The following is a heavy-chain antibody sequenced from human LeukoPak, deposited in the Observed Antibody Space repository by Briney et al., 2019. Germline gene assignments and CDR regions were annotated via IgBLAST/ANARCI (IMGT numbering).Heavy chain of an antibody. CDR2: INHSGST. Sequence: PSETLSLTCAVYGGSFSGYYWSWIRQPPGKGLEWIGEINHSGSTNYNPSLKSRVTISVDTSKNQFSLKLSSVTAADTAVYYCARGPSSGYYHAFDIWGQGTMVTVSS. CDR1: GGSFSGYY. D-gene: IGHD3-22*01. CDR3: ARGPSSGYYHAFDI. V-gene: IGHV4-34*01. J-gene: IGHJ3*02.